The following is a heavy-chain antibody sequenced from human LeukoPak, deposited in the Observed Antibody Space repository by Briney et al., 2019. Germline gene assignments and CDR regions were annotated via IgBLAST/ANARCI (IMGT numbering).Heavy chain of an antibody. CDR1: GFTFSSYS. CDR3: ASPLYSSSSV. J-gene: IGHJ4*02. Sequence: TGGSLRLSCAASGFTFSSYSMNWVRQAPGKGLGWVSSISSSSSYIYYADSVKGRFTISRDNAKNSLYLQMNSLRAKDTAVYYCASPLYSSSSVWGQGTLVTVSS. CDR2: ISSSSSYI. V-gene: IGHV3-21*01. D-gene: IGHD6-6*01.